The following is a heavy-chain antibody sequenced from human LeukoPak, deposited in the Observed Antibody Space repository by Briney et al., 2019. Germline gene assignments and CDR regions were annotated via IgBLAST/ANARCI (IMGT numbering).Heavy chain of an antibody. CDR3: ARDARLNNYYDSSGHPFYDAFDI. J-gene: IGHJ3*02. D-gene: IGHD3-22*01. CDR2: IYYSGST. CDR1: GGSVSISSYY. Sequence: SETLSLTCTVSGGSVSISSYYWGWIRQPPGKGLEWIANIYYSGSTYYNPSLKNRVTISISTSKNQFSLKLTSVTAADTAVYYCARDARLNNYYDSSGHPFYDAFDIWGQGTMVTVSS. V-gene: IGHV4-39*07.